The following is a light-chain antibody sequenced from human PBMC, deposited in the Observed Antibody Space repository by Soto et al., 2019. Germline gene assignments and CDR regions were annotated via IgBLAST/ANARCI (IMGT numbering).Light chain of an antibody. Sequence: EIVLTQSPATLSLSPGERATLSCRASQRVSSSSLAWYQHKPGQSPRLLIFGVSSRATDIPDRFSGNGSGTDFTLTINRLEPEDFAVYFCQQYSISSTFGQGTKVDIK. V-gene: IGKV3-20*01. CDR1: QRVSSSS. CDR3: QQYSISST. J-gene: IGKJ1*01. CDR2: GVS.